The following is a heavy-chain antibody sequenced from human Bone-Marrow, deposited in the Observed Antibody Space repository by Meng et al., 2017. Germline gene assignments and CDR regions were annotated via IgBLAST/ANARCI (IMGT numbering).Heavy chain of an antibody. CDR1: GGSISSGDYY. CDR3: ARHNYGDYGWFDP. Sequence: QVQLQESGPGLVKPLQTLSRTCTVSGGSISSGDYYWSWIRQPPGKGLEWIGYIYYSGSTYYNPSLKSRVTISVDTSKNQFSLKLSSVTAADTAVYYCARHNYGDYGWFDPWGQGTLVTVSS. CDR2: IYYSGST. V-gene: IGHV4-30-4*01. D-gene: IGHD4-17*01. J-gene: IGHJ5*02.